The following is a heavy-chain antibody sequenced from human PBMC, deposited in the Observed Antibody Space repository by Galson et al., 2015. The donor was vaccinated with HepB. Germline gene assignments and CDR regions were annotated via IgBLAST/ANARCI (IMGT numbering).Heavy chain of an antibody. CDR3: TTDVYYSTYWSWLDP. J-gene: IGHJ5*02. CDR1: GFPFNNAW. V-gene: IGHV3-15*01. D-gene: IGHD2-8*02. Sequence: SLRLSCAASGFPFNNAWMTWVRQAPGMGLEWVGRIKSKTDGETTDYAAPVKGRFTISRDDSKNRLYLQMNSLKPKDTAVYYCTTDVYYSTYWSWLDPWGQGTLVTVSS. CDR2: IKSKTDGETT.